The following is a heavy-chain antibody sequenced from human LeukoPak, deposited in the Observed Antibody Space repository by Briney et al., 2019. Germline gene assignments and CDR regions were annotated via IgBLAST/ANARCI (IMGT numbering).Heavy chain of an antibody. CDR2: INPNSGGT. V-gene: IGHV1-2*02. CDR3: AREQRYESSSYPRGYFYY. CDR1: GYTFTGYY. D-gene: IGHD3-22*01. Sequence: ASVKVSCKASGYTFTGYYMHWVRQAPGQGREWMGWINPNSGGTNYAQKFQGRVTMTRDTSISTAYMELSRLRSDDTAVYYCAREQRYESSSYPRGYFYYWGEGTLVTVSS. J-gene: IGHJ4*02.